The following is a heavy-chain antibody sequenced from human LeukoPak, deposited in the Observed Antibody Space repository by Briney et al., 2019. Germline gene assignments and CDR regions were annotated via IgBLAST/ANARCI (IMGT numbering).Heavy chain of an antibody. V-gene: IGHV1-8*01. CDR2: RNPNSGNT. D-gene: IGHD6-19*01. CDR3: ARRVGSGWPVQH. Sequence: ASVKVSCKASGYTFSSYDINWVRQATGQGREWMGWRNPNSGNTGYAQKFQGRLNMTRNTSISTAYMELSSLRSEDTAVYYCARRVGSGWPVQHWGQGTLVTVSS. CDR1: GYTFSSYD. J-gene: IGHJ1*01.